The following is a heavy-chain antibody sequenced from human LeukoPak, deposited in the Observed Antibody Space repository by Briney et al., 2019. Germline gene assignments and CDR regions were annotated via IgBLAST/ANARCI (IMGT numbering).Heavy chain of an antibody. J-gene: IGHJ4*02. CDR3: AKLGYSGYDFLEYYFDY. V-gene: IGHV3-9*01. CDR1: GFSFDDYA. Sequence: PGRSLRLSCAASGFSFDDYAMPWVRQAPGKGLEWVSGISWNSGSIGYADSVKGRFTISRDNAKNSLYLQMNSLRAEDTALYYCAKLGYSGYDFLEYYFDYWGQGTLVTVSS. CDR2: ISWNSGSI. D-gene: IGHD5-12*01.